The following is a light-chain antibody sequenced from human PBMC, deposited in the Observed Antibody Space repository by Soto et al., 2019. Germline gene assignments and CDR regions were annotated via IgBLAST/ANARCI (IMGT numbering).Light chain of an antibody. V-gene: IGKV3-15*01. Sequence: ETVMTQSPATLSVSPGERATLSCRASQTIRSTLAWFQQKPGQAPRLLIYDASTRANGIPARFRGSGSGTEFTLTISSLQSEDFAVYYCQQYGPSLWTFGQGTKVE. CDR3: QQYGPSLWT. CDR1: QTIRST. CDR2: DAS. J-gene: IGKJ1*01.